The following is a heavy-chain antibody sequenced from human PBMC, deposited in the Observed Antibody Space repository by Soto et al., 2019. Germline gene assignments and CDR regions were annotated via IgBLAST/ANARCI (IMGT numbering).Heavy chain of an antibody. V-gene: IGHV4-34*01. D-gene: IGHD2-15*01. J-gene: IGHJ6*03. CDR2: INHSGST. Sequence: SETLSLTCAVYGGSFSGYYWSWIRQPPGKGLEWIGEINHSGSTNYNPSLKSRVTISVDTSKNQFSLKLSSVTAADTAVYYCARGRGYCSGGSCYRHYYYYYMDVWGKGTTVTVSS. CDR1: GGSFSGYY. CDR3: ARGRGYCSGGSCYRHYYYYYMDV.